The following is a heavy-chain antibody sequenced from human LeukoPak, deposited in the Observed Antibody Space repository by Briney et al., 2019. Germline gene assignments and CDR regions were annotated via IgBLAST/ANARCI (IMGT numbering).Heavy chain of an antibody. CDR3: ARDYYDSSGYKVDY. Sequence: EASVTVSCTASGGTFIIYAISWVRQAPGQGLEWMGGIIPIFGTANYAQKFQGRVTITADESTSTAYMELSSLRSEDTAVYYCARDYYDSSGYKVDYWGQGTLVTVSS. D-gene: IGHD3-22*01. J-gene: IGHJ4*02. V-gene: IGHV1-69*13. CDR1: GGTFIIYA. CDR2: IIPIFGTA.